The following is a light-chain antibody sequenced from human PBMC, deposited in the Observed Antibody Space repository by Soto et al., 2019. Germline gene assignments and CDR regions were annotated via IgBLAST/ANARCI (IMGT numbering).Light chain of an antibody. J-gene: IGKJ1*01. CDR1: QNINNY. CDR3: QESYSTLWGT. CDR2: DAS. Sequence: DIQMTQSPSSLSASVGDRVTITCQASQNINNYLNWYQQKPGRAPKLLIYDASNLEAGVPSRFRGSGSGTDFTLTISSLEPEDFATYYCQESYSTLWGTCGQGTKVDIK. V-gene: IGKV1-39*01.